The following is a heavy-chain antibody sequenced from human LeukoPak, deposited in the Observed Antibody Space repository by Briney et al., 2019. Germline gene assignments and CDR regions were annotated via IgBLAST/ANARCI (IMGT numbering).Heavy chain of an antibody. D-gene: IGHD1-26*01. Sequence: GGSLRLSCAASGFTFSDYYMSWIRQAPGKGLEWVSYISSSGSTIYYADSVKGRFTISRDNAKNSLYLQMNSLRAEDTAVYYCARDFYRGRYEDRFDYWGQGTLVTVCS. J-gene: IGHJ4*02. CDR2: ISSSGSTI. CDR1: GFTFSDYY. V-gene: IGHV3-11*01. CDR3: ARDFYRGRYEDRFDY.